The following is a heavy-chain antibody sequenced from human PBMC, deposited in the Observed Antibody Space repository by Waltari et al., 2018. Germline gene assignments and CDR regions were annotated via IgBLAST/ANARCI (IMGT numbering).Heavy chain of an antibody. D-gene: IGHD3-10*01. V-gene: IGHV3-23*01. Sequence: EVQLLESGGGLVQPGGSLRVSCAASGFTFSDYGMTWVRQAPGKGLEWVSAIGGDGGFTYYAEAVKGRCTIFRDNPKNTLFLQRNSLRAEDTAVYYGAKDGAGYYYTMDVWGQGTTVTVSS. CDR1: GFTFSDYG. CDR3: AKDGAGYYYTMDV. CDR2: IGGDGGFT. J-gene: IGHJ6*02.